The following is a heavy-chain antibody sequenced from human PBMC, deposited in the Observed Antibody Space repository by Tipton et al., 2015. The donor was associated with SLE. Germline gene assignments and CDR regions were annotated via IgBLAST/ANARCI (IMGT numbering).Heavy chain of an antibody. V-gene: IGHV4-59*12. Sequence: TLSLTCTVSGGSISSYYWSWIRQPPGKGLEWIGYIYYSGSTNYNPSLKSRVTISVDTSKNQFSLKLSSVTAADTAAYYCARGVAVADPFDYCCGMDVWGQGTTVTVSS. CDR3: ARGVAVADPFDYCCGMDV. CDR1: GGSISSYY. CDR2: IYYSGST. J-gene: IGHJ6*02. D-gene: IGHD6-19*01.